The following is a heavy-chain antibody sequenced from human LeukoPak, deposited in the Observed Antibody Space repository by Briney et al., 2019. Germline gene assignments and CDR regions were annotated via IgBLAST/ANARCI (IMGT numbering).Heavy chain of an antibody. V-gene: IGHV3-74*01. D-gene: IGHD1-26*01. CDR1: GFIFTDYW. Sequence: GGSMRLSCAASGFIFTDYWMHWVRQAPGKELVWVARIRGDGRATTYADSVKGRFTISRDNSKNTLYLQMNSLRAEDTAVYYCARDSGSYGADYWGQGTLVTVSS. J-gene: IGHJ4*02. CDR3: ARDSGSYGADY. CDR2: IRGDGRAT.